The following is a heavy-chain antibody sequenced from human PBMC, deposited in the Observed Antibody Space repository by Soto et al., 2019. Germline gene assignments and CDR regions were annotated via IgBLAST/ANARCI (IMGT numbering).Heavy chain of an antibody. CDR1: GDSITSDKYY. CDR2: IYYDGNT. Sequence: PSETLSLTCTVSGDSITSDKYYWGWIRQPPGKGLETIANIYYDGNTYYNPSLKSRVTISVDTSKNQFSLKLSSVTAADTAVYYCARSSSSLYNWLDPWGQGTLVTVSS. J-gene: IGHJ5*02. V-gene: IGHV4-39*07. CDR3: ARSSSSLYNWLDP. D-gene: IGHD6-13*01.